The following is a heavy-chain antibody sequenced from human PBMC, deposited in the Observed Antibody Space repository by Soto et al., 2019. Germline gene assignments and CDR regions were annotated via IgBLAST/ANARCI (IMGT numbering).Heavy chain of an antibody. V-gene: IGHV1-18*04. Sequence: GASVKVSCKASGYTFTSYGISWVRQAPGQGLEWMGWISAYNGNTNYAQKLQGRVTMTTDTSTSTAYMELRSLRSDDTAVYYCARGGLPYYDFWSAIQEYNWFDPWGQGTLVTVSS. CDR1: GYTFTSYG. CDR3: ARGGLPYYDFWSAIQEYNWFDP. CDR2: ISAYNGNT. J-gene: IGHJ5*02. D-gene: IGHD3-3*01.